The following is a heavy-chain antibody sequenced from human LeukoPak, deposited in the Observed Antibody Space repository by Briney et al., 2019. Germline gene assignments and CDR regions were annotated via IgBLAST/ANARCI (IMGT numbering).Heavy chain of an antibody. CDR1: GGTFSSYA. J-gene: IGHJ4*02. V-gene: IGHV1-69*13. CDR2: IIPIFGTA. CDR3: ASSYSSSSFFDY. D-gene: IGHD6-6*01. Sequence: ASVKVSCKASGGTFSSYAISWVRQAPGQGLEWMGGIIPIFGTANYAQKFQGRVTITADESTSTAYMELSSLRSEDTAVYYCASSYSSSSFFDYWGQGTLVTVSS.